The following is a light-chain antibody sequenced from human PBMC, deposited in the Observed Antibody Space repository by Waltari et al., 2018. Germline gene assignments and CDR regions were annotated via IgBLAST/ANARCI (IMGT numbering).Light chain of an antibody. J-gene: IGKJ4*01. Sequence: EVVLTQSPATLSLSPGERATLSCRASQSVSDYLVWYQQKPAQAPRLLIYDASKRATGIPPRFSGSGSGTDFTLTISSLEPEDIAVYYCQHRSTWRHTFGGGTKVEIK. CDR1: QSVSDY. CDR3: QHRSTWRHT. V-gene: IGKV3-11*01. CDR2: DAS.